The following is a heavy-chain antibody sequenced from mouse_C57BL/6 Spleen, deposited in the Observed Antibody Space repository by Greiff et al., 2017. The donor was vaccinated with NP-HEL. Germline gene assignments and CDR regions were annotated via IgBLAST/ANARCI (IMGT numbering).Heavy chain of an antibody. Sequence: QVQLQQSGAELARPGASVKLSCKASGYTFTSYGISWVKQRTGQGLEWIGEIYPRSGNTYYNEKFKGKATLTADKSSSTAYMELRSLTSEDSAVYFCARGGGAYYSNYLYYFDYWGQGTTLTVSS. V-gene: IGHV1-81*01. J-gene: IGHJ2*01. D-gene: IGHD2-5*01. CDR2: IYPRSGNT. CDR3: ARGGGAYYSNYLYYFDY. CDR1: GYTFTSYG.